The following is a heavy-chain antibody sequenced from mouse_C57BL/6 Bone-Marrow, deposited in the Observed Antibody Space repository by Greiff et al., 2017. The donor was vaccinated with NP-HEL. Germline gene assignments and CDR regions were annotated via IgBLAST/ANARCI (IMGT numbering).Heavy chain of an antibody. V-gene: IGHV1-81*01. Sequence: VQLQQSGAELARPGASVKLSCKASGYTFTSYGISWVKQRTGQGLEWIGEIYPRSGNTYYNEKLQGKATLTADKSSSTAYMELRSLTSEDSAVYFCASAAYYGSSFYWYFDVWGTGTTVTVSS. CDR1: GYTFTSYG. J-gene: IGHJ1*03. CDR2: IYPRSGNT. D-gene: IGHD1-1*01. CDR3: ASAAYYGSSFYWYFDV.